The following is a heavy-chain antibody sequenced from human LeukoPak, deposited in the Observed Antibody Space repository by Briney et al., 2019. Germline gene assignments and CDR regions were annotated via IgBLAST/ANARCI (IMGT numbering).Heavy chain of an antibody. CDR1: GFTFSSYA. J-gene: IGHJ4*02. Sequence: GGSLRLSCAASGFTFSSYAMHWVRQAPGKGLEWVAVISYDGSNKYYADSVKGRFTISRDNSKNTLYLQMNSLRAEDTAVYYCARDRIYGDSLINYFDYWGQGTLVTVSS. D-gene: IGHD4-17*01. CDR3: ARDRIYGDSLINYFDY. CDR2: ISYDGSNK. V-gene: IGHV3-30-3*01.